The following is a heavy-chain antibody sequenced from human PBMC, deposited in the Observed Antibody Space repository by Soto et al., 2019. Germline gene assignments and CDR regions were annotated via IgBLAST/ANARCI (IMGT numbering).Heavy chain of an antibody. CDR1: GGSISSYY. CDR2: IYYSGST. Sequence: KTSETLSLTCTVSGGSISSYYWSWIRQPPGKGLEWIGYIYYSGSTNYNPSPKSRVTISVDTSKNQFSLKLSSVTAADTAVYYCARVWGAAAGANWFDPWGQGTLVTVSS. V-gene: IGHV4-59*01. J-gene: IGHJ5*02. CDR3: ARVWGAAAGANWFDP. D-gene: IGHD6-13*01.